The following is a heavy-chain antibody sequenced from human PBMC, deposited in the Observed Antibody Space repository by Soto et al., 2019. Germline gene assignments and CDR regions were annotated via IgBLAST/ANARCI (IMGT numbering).Heavy chain of an antibody. Sequence: QVQLVQSGAEVKKPGASVKVSCKASGYTFTNYDINWVRQATGQGLEWLGWMNPNSGNTGYAQRFQGRVSITRNTSRSTAYMELSSLRSEDTAVYYCARGLPPRHYGVDVWGQGTTVTVSS. V-gene: IGHV1-8*01. CDR3: ARGLPPRHYGVDV. J-gene: IGHJ6*02. CDR2: MNPNSGNT. CDR1: GYTFTNYD.